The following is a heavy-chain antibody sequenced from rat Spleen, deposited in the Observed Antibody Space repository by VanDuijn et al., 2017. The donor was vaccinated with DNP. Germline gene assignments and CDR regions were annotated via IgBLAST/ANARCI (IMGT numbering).Heavy chain of an antibody. Sequence: EVQLVESGGGLVQPGRSLKLSCAASGFTFSEYDMAWVRQAPTKGLEWVASISPSGGNTYYRDSVKGRFTVSRDNAKSSLHLQMDSLRSEDTATYYCTRHKFGGDYFDYWGQGVMVTVSS. V-gene: IGHV5-25*01. CDR1: GFTFSEYD. CDR3: TRHKFGGDYFDY. D-gene: IGHD4-3*01. CDR2: ISPSGGNT. J-gene: IGHJ2*01.